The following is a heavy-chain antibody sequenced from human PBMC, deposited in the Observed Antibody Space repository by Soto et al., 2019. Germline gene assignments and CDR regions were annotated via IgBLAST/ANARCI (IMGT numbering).Heavy chain of an antibody. Sequence: EVQLVETGGGLIQPGGSLRLSCAASGFTVSNNWMSGVRQAPGKGLEWVSLIYSGGSAFYTDSVKGRFIISRDNSKNTLYLQMNSLRVEDTAVYYCAFITTPVRWGQGTTVTVSS. V-gene: IGHV3-53*02. CDR1: GFTVSNNW. CDR3: AFITTPVR. CDR2: IYSGGSA. D-gene: IGHD1-1*01. J-gene: IGHJ6*02.